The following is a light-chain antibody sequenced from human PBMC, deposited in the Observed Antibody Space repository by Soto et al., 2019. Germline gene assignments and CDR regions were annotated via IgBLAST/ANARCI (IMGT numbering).Light chain of an antibody. V-gene: IGKV3-20*01. CDR3: QKYDNAPLT. Sequence: EIVLTQSPGTMSLSPGERVTLSCRASQIVSSSYIAWYQLRPGQAPRLLIYGASSRADGIPDRFSGSGYGTDFTLTISRLQPEDVATYYCQKYDNAPLTFGGGTKVEIK. CDR2: GAS. CDR1: QIVSSSY. J-gene: IGKJ4*01.